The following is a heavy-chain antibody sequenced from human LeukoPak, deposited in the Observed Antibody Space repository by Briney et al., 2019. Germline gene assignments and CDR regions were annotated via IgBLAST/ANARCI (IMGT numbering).Heavy chain of an antibody. Sequence: SGTLSLTCAVSGGSLSSSDWWSWVRPPPGKGLEWIGEIYHSGSANYNPSLKSRVTISVDKSKNQFSLKLSSVIAADTAVYYCARVKLGYCSGGSCPPTSFDYWGQGTLVTVSS. V-gene: IGHV4-4*02. D-gene: IGHD2-15*01. CDR3: ARVKLGYCSGGSCPPTSFDY. J-gene: IGHJ4*02. CDR2: IYHSGSA. CDR1: GGSLSSSDW.